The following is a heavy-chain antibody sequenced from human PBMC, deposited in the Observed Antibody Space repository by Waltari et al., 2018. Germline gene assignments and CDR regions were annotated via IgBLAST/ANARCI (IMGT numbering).Heavy chain of an antibody. Sequence: VQLQESGPGLLKPSETLSLTCSVSGGSISSYYWNWFRQPPGKGLEWLGYIYYSGTTNYNPSLKSRVTISVDTSKNQVSLQLRSVTAADTVVYYCAREIYGGNSRPFDYWGQGMLVTVSS. CDR1: GGSISSYY. D-gene: IGHD4-17*01. CDR2: IYYSGTT. CDR3: AREIYGGNSRPFDY. J-gene: IGHJ4*02. V-gene: IGHV4-59*01.